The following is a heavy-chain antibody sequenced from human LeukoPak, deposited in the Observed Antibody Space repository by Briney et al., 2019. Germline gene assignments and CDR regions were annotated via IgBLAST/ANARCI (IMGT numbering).Heavy chain of an antibody. CDR2: IYHSGST. J-gene: IGHJ4*02. V-gene: IGHV4-31*03. D-gene: IGHD3-22*01. CDR3: ARAGYYDSSRGTDF. Sequence: SETLSLTCTVSGGSISNGGYYWSWIRQHPGKGLEWIGYIYHSGSTYYNPSLKSRLTLSIDTSKNQFSLKLSSVTAADTAVYYCARAGYYDSSRGTDFWGQGTLVTVSS. CDR1: GGSISNGGYY.